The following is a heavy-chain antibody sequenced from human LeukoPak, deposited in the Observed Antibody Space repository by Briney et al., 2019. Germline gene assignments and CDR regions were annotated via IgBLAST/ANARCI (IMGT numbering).Heavy chain of an antibody. CDR2: IGVSGGST. V-gene: IGHV3-23*01. CDR1: GLTFSECA. J-gene: IGHJ1*01. Sequence: GGSLRLSCAASGLTFSECAMSWVRQVPGMGLEWVSTIGVSGGSTNYADSVRGRFTISRDNSKNTLYLQINSLRADDTAVYYCAKGRVGTNGVLEHWGQGTLVTVSS. D-gene: IGHD1-26*01. CDR3: AKGRVGTNGVLEH.